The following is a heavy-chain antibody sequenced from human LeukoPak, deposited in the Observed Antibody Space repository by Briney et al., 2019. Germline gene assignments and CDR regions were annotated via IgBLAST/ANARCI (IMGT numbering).Heavy chain of an antibody. CDR3: AKDYGPKQLVFFDS. CDR1: GFTFSNSW. D-gene: IGHD6-13*01. CDR2: ISENGGTT. Sequence: GGSLRLSCAASGFTFSNSWMNWVRQAPGKGLEWVSGISENGGTTFYADSVKGRFIITRDNSKNTLYMEMNSLRGEDTAVYYCAKDYGPKQLVFFDSWGQGTLVTVSS. V-gene: IGHV3-23*01. J-gene: IGHJ4*02.